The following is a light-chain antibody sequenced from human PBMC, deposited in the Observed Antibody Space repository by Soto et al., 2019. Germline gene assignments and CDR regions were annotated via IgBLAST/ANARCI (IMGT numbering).Light chain of an antibody. CDR2: DAS. CDR1: QSISSN. Sequence: EIVMTQSPATLSVSPGERATLSFRASQSISSNLAWYQQKPGQAPRLLIYDASNRATGIPARFSGSGSGTEFTLSISSLQSVDFAVYYCQQYGSSPQTFGQGTKVHIK. CDR3: QQYGSSPQT. J-gene: IGKJ1*01. V-gene: IGKV3D-15*01.